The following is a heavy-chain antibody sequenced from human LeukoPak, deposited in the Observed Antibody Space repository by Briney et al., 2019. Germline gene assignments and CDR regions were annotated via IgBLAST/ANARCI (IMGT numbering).Heavy chain of an antibody. Sequence: PGGSLRLSCAASGFTVSSNYMSWVRQAPGKGLEWVSVIYSGGSTYYADSVKGRFTISRDNSKNTLYLQMNNLRAEDTAVYYCASPYYYDSSGYDYWGQGTLVTVSS. CDR1: GFTVSSNY. D-gene: IGHD3-22*01. V-gene: IGHV3-53*01. CDR3: ASPYYYDSSGYDY. J-gene: IGHJ4*02. CDR2: IYSGGST.